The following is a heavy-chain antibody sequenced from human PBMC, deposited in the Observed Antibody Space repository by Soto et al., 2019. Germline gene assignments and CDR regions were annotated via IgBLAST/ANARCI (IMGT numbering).Heavy chain of an antibody. D-gene: IGHD1-26*01. CDR2: ISGSGGST. V-gene: IGHV3-23*01. J-gene: IGHJ4*02. CDR3: AKGAPGELPSNPIFDY. CDR1: GFTFSSYA. Sequence: GGSLRLSCAASGFTFSSYAMSWVRQAPGKGLEWVSAISGSGGSTYYADSVKGRFTISRDNSKNTLYLQMNSLRAEDTAVYYCAKGAPGELPSNPIFDYWGQGTLVTVSS.